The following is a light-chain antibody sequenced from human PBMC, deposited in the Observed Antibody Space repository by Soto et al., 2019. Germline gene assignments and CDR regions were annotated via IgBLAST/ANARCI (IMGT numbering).Light chain of an antibody. V-gene: IGKV3D-20*01. Sequence: EIVLTQSPGTLSLSPGERATLSCGASQSVSANYFAWYQQKPGLAPRLLIYDASNRATGVPDRFSGSGSGTDFTLTISGLEPEDFAVYYCQQYGSAPLTFGGGTKVDLK. CDR3: QQYGSAPLT. CDR1: QSVSANY. J-gene: IGKJ4*01. CDR2: DAS.